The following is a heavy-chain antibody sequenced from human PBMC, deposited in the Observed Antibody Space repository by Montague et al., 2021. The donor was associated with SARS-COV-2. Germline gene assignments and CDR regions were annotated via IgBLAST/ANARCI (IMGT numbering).Heavy chain of an antibody. CDR1: GVSFSGYY. J-gene: IGHJ2*01. Sequence: SETLSLTCAVYGVSFSGYYWSWIRQAPGRGLEWIGEINHSGRTXXXPSXXXRVPISVATSTNQFSLNLNSVTAADTAVYYCTRGPVFSNSWYSLPTLDQRPSWYFDLGGRGTLVIVSS. CDR3: TRGPVFSNSWYSLPTLDQRPSWYFDL. CDR2: INHSGRT. D-gene: IGHD6-13*01. V-gene: IGHV4-34*01.